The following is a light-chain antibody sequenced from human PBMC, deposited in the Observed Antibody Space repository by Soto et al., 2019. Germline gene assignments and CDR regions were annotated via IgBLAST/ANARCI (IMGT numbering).Light chain of an antibody. CDR3: QQYNSYWT. CDR1: QSISSW. J-gene: IGKJ1*01. CDR2: DAS. Sequence: DIQMTQSPSTLSASVGDRVTITCRASQSISSWLAWYQQKPGKAPKLLIYDASSLESGVPSRFSCSGCGTEFTLTIRSLQPDDFATYYCQQYNSYWTFGQGTKVEIK. V-gene: IGKV1-5*01.